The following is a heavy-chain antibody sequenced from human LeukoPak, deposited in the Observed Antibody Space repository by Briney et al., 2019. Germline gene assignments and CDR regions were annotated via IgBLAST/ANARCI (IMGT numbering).Heavy chain of an antibody. D-gene: IGHD3-10*01. CDR1: GFTFSSYA. V-gene: IGHV3-7*01. Sequence: GGSLRLSCAASGFTFSSYAMYWVRQAPGKGLEWVANIRQDGSEKYYVDSVKGRFTISRDNAKNSLYLQMNSLRAEDTAVYYCARDRQVLLWFGESDYWGQGTLVTVSS. CDR2: IRQDGSEK. CDR3: ARDRQVLLWFGESDY. J-gene: IGHJ4*02.